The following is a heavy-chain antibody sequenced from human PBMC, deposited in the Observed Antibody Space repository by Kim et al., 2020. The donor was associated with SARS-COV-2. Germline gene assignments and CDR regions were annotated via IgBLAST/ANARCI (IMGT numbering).Heavy chain of an antibody. D-gene: IGHD4-17*01. J-gene: IGHJ4*02. Sequence: SETLSLTCTVSGGSISSSSYYWGWIRQPPGKGLEWIGSIYYSGSTYYNPSLKSRVTISVDTSKNQFSLKLSSVTAADTAVYYCARHDAFHITVTRADYWGQGTLVIVSS. V-gene: IGHV4-39*01. CDR2: IYYSGST. CDR3: ARHDAFHITVTRADY. CDR1: GGSISSSSYY.